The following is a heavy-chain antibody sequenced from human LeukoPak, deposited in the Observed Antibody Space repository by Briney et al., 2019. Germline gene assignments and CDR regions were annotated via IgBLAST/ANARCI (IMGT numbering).Heavy chain of an antibody. CDR2: IYSGGST. CDR1: GLTVSSNY. V-gene: IGHV3-53*01. D-gene: IGHD1-26*01. CDR3: ARGGLLRGSYWYAYYFDY. J-gene: IGHJ4*02. Sequence: GRSLRLSCAASGLTVSSNYMRWVRQAPGKGLEWVSVIYSGGSTYYADSVKGRFTISRDNSKNTLYLQMNSLRAEDTAVYYCARGGLLRGSYWYAYYFDYWGQGTPVTVSS.